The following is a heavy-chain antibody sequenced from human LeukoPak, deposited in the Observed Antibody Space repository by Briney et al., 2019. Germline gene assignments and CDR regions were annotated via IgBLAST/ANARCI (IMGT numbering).Heavy chain of an antibody. CDR3: ARRYCSSISCLIDY. CDR2: IYYSGST. CDR1: GGSISSGGYS. J-gene: IGHJ4*02. Sequence: SETLSLTCAVSGGSISSGGYSWSWIRQPPGKGLEWIGSIYYSGSTYYNPSLKSRVTISVDTSKNQFSLKLSSVTAADTAVYYCARRYCSSISCLIDYWGQGTLVTVSS. D-gene: IGHD2-2*01. V-gene: IGHV4-39*01.